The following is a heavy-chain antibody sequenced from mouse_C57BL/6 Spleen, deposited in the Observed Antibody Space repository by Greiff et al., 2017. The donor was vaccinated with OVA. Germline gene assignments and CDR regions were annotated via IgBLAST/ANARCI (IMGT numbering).Heavy chain of an antibody. D-gene: IGHD2-3*01. J-gene: IGHJ4*01. CDR1: GYAFSSSW. Sequence: LVESGPELVKPGASVKISCKASGYAFSSSWMNWVKQRPGKGLEWIGRIYPGDGDTNYNGKFKGKATLTADKSSSTAYMQLSSLTSEDSAVYFCARSLDDGIYYYAMDYWGQGTSVTVSA. V-gene: IGHV1-82*01. CDR3: ARSLDDGIYYYAMDY. CDR2: IYPGDGDT.